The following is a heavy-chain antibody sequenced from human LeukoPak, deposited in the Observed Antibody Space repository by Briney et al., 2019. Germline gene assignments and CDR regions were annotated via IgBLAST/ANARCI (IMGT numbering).Heavy chain of an antibody. J-gene: IGHJ4*02. CDR3: ARERRIGKTYYYDSSGSSYFDY. D-gene: IGHD3-22*01. CDR1: GGSISSYY. Sequence: SETLSLTCTVSGGSISSYYWSWIRQPAGKGLEWIGRIYTSGSTNYNSSLKGRVTMSVDTSKNQFSLKLSSVTAADTAVYYCARERRIGKTYYYDSSGSSYFDYWGQGTLVTVSS. V-gene: IGHV4-4*07. CDR2: IYTSGST.